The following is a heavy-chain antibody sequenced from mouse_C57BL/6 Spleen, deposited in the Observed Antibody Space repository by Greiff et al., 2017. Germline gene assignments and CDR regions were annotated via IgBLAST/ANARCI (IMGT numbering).Heavy chain of an antibody. Sequence: QVQLLQPGAELVKPGASVKLSCTASGYTFTSYWMHWVKQRPGRGLEWIGRIDPNSGGTKYNEKFKSKATLTVDKPSSTAYMQLSSLTSEDSAVYYCARSSHFITTVAGDYWGQGTTLTVSS. CDR3: ARSSHFITTVAGDY. V-gene: IGHV1-72*01. CDR2: IDPNSGGT. CDR1: GYTFTSYW. D-gene: IGHD1-1*01. J-gene: IGHJ2*01.